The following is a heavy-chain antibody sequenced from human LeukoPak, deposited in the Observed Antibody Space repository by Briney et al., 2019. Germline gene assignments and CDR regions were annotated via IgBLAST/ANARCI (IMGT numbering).Heavy chain of an antibody. CDR1: GVSISSYY. CDR3: ARSGRWELPDY. D-gene: IGHD1-26*01. Sequence: SETLSLTCTVSGVSISSYYWSWIRQPPGKGLEWIGYIYYTGSTNYNPSLKSRVTISIDTSKNQFSLKLSSVTAADTAVYYCARSGRWELPDYWGQGTLVTVSS. V-gene: IGHV4-59*01. CDR2: IYYTGST. J-gene: IGHJ4*02.